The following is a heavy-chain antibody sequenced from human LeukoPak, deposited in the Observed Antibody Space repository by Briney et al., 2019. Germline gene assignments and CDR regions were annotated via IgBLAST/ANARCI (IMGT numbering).Heavy chain of an antibody. Sequence: GGSLRLSCAASGFTFSSYAMSWVRQAPGKGLEWVSAISGSGGSTYYADSVKGRFTISRDNAKNSLYLQMNSLRAEDTAVYYCARDWAYCSSTSCYIYYYYMDVWGKGTTVTVSS. CDR1: GFTFSSYA. J-gene: IGHJ6*03. CDR3: ARDWAYCSSTSCYIYYYYMDV. V-gene: IGHV3-23*01. CDR2: ISGSGGST. D-gene: IGHD2-2*02.